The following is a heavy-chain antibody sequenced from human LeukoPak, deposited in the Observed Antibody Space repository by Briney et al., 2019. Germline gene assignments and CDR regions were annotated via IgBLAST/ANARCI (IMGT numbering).Heavy chain of an antibody. Sequence: GGSLRLSCAASGFSFRSYWMSWVRQAPGKGLEWVANIKQDASEKFYVDSVKGRFTISRDNGKNSLYLQMSSLRVEDTAVYFCARDGYPFDFWGQGILVTVSS. J-gene: IGHJ4*02. D-gene: IGHD5-12*01. V-gene: IGHV3-7*01. CDR1: GFSFRSYW. CDR2: IKQDASEK. CDR3: ARDGYPFDF.